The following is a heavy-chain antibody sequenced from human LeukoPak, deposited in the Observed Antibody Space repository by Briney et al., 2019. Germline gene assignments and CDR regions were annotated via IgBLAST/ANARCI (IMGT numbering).Heavy chain of an antibody. V-gene: IGHV1-8*02. D-gene: IGHD3-10*01. Sequence: ASVKVSCKASGYTFTSYDINWVRQATGQGLEWMGWMNPNSGNTGYAQKFQGRVTMTRNTSISTAYMELSSLRSEDTAVYYCARGGGSGSYYRYYYYYYMDVWGKGTTVTISS. CDR2: MNPNSGNT. J-gene: IGHJ6*03. CDR3: ARGGGSGSYYRYYYYYYMDV. CDR1: GYTFTSYD.